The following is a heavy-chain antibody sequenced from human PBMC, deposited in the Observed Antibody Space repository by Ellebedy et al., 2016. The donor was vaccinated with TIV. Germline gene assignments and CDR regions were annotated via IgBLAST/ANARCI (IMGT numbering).Heavy chain of an antibody. Sequence: ASVKVSCXASGYTFTSYGITWVRQAPGQGLEWMGWISAYNGNTNYAQKFQGRVTMTTDTSTSIVYMELRSLRSDDTAVYYCARAYHLWFGARPCDYWGQGTPVTVSS. D-gene: IGHD3-10*01. CDR3: ARAYHLWFGARPCDY. CDR2: ISAYNGNT. J-gene: IGHJ4*02. CDR1: GYTFTSYG. V-gene: IGHV1-18*01.